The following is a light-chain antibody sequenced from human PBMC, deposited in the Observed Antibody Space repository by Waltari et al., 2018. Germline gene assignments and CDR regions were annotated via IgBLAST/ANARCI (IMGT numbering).Light chain of an antibody. CDR2: DVR. J-gene: IGLJ1*01. V-gene: IGLV2-14*01. CDR1: SSDIGSSNY. CDR3: SSYTGGDTPFV. Sequence: ALTQPASVSGSPGQSIIISCAGNSSDIGSSNYVSWYQQFPGKAPKLVIYDVRSRASGTSYRFSGSKSGNTASLTISGLQAEDEADYFCSSYTGGDTPFVFGSGTTVSV.